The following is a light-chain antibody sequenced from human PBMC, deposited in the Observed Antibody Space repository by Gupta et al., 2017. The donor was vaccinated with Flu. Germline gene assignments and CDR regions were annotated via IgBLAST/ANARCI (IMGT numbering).Light chain of an antibody. CDR3: QQRSNLYT. V-gene: IGKV3-11*01. CDR2: DAS. Sequence: IVLTQSPATLSLSPGERATLSCRASQSVSSYLAWYQQKPGQAPRLLIYDASNRATGIPARFSGSGDGKDFTLTISSREHEDCAVYYWQQRSNLYTFGQGTQVEIK. CDR1: QSVSSY. J-gene: IGKJ5*01.